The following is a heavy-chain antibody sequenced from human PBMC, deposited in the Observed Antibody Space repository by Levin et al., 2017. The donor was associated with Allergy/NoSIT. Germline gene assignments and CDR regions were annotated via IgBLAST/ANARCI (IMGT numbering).Heavy chain of an antibody. CDR2: IRSGSDNI. CDR3: ARFRASGTTTEYSYYYMDV. CDR1: GSSFSSYS. V-gene: IGHV3-21*01. J-gene: IGHJ6*03. Sequence: GGSLRLSCAASGSSFSSYSMVWVRQAPGTGLEWVSSIRSGSDNIFYADSVKGRFTITRDNPKDSLYLQMDSLGAEDTAVYYCARFRASGTTTEYSYYYMDVWGKGTTVTVS. D-gene: IGHD3-10*01.